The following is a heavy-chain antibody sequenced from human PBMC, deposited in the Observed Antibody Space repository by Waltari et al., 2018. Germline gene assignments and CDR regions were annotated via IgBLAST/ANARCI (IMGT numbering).Heavy chain of an antibody. Sequence: EVQLVESGGGLVKPGGSLRLSCAASGFIFNIYDMNWVRQAPGKGLEWVSSISSSSTYIYYADSVKGRFTISRDNAKNSLYLQMNSLRAEDTAVYYCARVFYSSMGNFGMDVWGQGTTVTVSS. CDR1: GFIFNIYD. J-gene: IGHJ6*02. V-gene: IGHV3-21*01. CDR2: ISSSSTYI. CDR3: ARVFYSSMGNFGMDV. D-gene: IGHD6-13*01.